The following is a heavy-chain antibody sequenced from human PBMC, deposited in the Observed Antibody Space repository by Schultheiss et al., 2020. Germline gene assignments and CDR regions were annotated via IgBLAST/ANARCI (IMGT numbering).Heavy chain of an antibody. Sequence: SETLSLTCAVSGGSISSCCYYWSWNRQPAGKGLDWIVTIYCGGTTNSTPYLKSRVTISVDTSKNQFSLKLSSVTAADTAVYYCARSTTLIVYASFDYWGQGTRVTVSS. J-gene: IGHJ4*01. CDR3: ARSTTLIVYASFDY. D-gene: IGHD2-8*01. CDR1: GGSISSCCYY. V-gene: IGHV4-61*10. CDR2: IYCGGTT.